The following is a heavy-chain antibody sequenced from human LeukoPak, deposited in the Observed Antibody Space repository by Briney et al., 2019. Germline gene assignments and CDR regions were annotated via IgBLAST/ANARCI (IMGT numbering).Heavy chain of an antibody. J-gene: IGHJ5*02. D-gene: IGHD3-16*01. Sequence: AETVSLTCAHYGGPFSGFFWSWIRQPPGKGLEWVGEMNHIGSTNYNPSLKARFTLSIVTSKNQFSLKLTSVTAAATAVYSCARASPYNDATGYKLAFFGPWAQGTLVTVSS. CDR2: MNHIGST. CDR3: ARASPYNDATGYKLAFFGP. V-gene: IGHV4-34*01. CDR1: GGPFSGFF.